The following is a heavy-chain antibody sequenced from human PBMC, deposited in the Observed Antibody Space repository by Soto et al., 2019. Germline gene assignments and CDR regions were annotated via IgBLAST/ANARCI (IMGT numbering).Heavy chain of an antibody. CDR2: IFHTGST. CDR1: RGTIIPDYFS. CDR3: ARVKVGVQCHFNCFFYV. D-gene: IGHD1-26*01. J-gene: IGHJ2*01. Sequence: SLSLTCTVSRGTIIPDYFSWTWLRHPPGKGLEWIAYIFHTGSTFYNSSLKPRISILVDRSKNQFSLKLKSVTETDTAIYYFARVKVGVQCHFNCFFYVLGRGTLVTVSS. V-gene: IGHV4-30-2*01.